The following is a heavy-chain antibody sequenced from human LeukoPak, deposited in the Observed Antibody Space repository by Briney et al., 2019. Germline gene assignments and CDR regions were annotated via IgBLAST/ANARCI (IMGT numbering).Heavy chain of an antibody. V-gene: IGHV5-51*01. CDR2: IYPGDSDT. J-gene: IGHJ5*02. Sequence: GESLKISCKGSGYIFTNYWIGWVRQMPGKGLEWMGIIYPGDSDTRYSPSFQGQVTISADKSISTAYLQWSSLKASDTAMYYCARVSPVVPAAMGNWFDPWGQGTLVTVSS. D-gene: IGHD2-2*01. CDR1: GYIFTNYW. CDR3: ARVSPVVPAAMGNWFDP.